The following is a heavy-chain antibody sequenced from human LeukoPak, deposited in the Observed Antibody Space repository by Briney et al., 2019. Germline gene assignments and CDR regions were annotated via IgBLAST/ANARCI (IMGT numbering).Heavy chain of an antibody. CDR1: GGSIRGNSYY. CDR3: ARRFDY. CDR2: VSYSGS. J-gene: IGHJ4*02. V-gene: IGHV4-39*01. Sequence: SETLSLTCSVSGGSIRGNSYYWGWIRQPPGKGLEWIGSVSYSGSNYNPSLKSRVTISLDTSKNQFSLKLSSVTAAGTAVYYCARRFDYWGQGTLVTVSS.